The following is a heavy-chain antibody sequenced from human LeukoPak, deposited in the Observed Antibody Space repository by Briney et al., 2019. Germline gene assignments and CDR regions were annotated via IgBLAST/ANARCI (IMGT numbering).Heavy chain of an antibody. V-gene: IGHV1-18*01. CDR2: ISAYNGNT. CDR3: ARDSRNWAFDH. J-gene: IGHJ4*02. D-gene: IGHD7-27*01. Sequence: ASVKVSCKASGYTFTSYGINWVRQAPGQGLEWMGWISAYNGNTKHAQKLQGRVTMTTDTSTSTAYMELRSLRSDDTAVYYCARDSRNWAFDHWGQGTLVTVSS. CDR1: GYTFTSYG.